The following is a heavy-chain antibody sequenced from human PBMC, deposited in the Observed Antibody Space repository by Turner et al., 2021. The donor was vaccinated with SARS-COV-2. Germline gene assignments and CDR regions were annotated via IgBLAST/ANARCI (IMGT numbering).Heavy chain of an antibody. CDR1: GYTFTSYD. CDR3: ARDRIAAAGTGWFDP. CDR2: ISAYSGNT. J-gene: IGHJ5*02. D-gene: IGHD6-13*01. Sequence: QVQLVQSVAEGKKPGASVKVSCKASGYTFTSYDISWVRQAPGQGLEWMGWISAYSGNTNYAQKLQGRVTMTTDTSTSTAYMELRSLRSDDTAVYYCARDRIAAAGTGWFDPWGQGTLVTVSS. V-gene: IGHV1-18*01.